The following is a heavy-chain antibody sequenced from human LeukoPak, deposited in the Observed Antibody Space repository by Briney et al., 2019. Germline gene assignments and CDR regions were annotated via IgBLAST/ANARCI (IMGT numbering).Heavy chain of an antibody. Sequence: SETLSLTCTVPGGSISSGGYSWSWIRQPPGKGLEWIGYIYYSGSTYYNPSLKSRVTISVDTSKNQFSLKLSSVTAADTAVYYCARQGYDYDILTGLDDAFDIWGQGTMVTVSS. J-gene: IGHJ3*02. V-gene: IGHV4-30-4*07. D-gene: IGHD3-9*01. CDR2: IYYSGST. CDR3: ARQGYDYDILTGLDDAFDI. CDR1: GGSISSGGYS.